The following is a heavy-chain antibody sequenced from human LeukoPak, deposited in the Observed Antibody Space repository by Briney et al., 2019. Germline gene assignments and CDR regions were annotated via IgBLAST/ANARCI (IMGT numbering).Heavy chain of an antibody. J-gene: IGHJ4*02. D-gene: IGHD2-2*01. V-gene: IGHV3-23*01. CDR3: AKAEDIVVVPAVDY. Sequence: GGSLRLSCAASGFTFSNYAMIWVRQAPGKGLEWVSAISGSGDITYYADSVKGRFTISRDNSKNTLYLQMNSLRAEDTAVYYCAKAEDIVVVPAVDYWGQGTLVTVSS. CDR1: GFTFSNYA. CDR2: ISGSGDIT.